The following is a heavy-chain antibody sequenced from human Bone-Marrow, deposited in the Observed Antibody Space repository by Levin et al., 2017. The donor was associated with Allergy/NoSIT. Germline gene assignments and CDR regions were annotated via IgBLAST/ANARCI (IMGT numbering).Heavy chain of an antibody. Sequence: SGPTLVKPTQTLTLTCDVSGFALSTSGSGMGWIRQSPGKALEWLALIYWDDDKRYSPSLQSRLTIIKDTSENRVVLTMSDMHPVDTATYYCARLGTSGIFGIVTDSGWFDRWGQGTLVTVSS. J-gene: IGHJ5*02. CDR1: GFALSTSGSG. V-gene: IGHV2-5*02. CDR2: IYWDDDK. CDR3: ARLGTSGIFGIVTDSGWFDR. D-gene: IGHD3-3*02.